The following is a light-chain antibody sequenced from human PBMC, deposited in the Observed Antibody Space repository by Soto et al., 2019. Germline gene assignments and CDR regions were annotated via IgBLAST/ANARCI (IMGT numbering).Light chain of an antibody. Sequence: EIVLTQSPGTLSLSPGERATLSCRASQSIRSSYLAWYQQKPGQAPRLLIYGASSRDTGIPDRFSGSGSGTDFTLTISRLEPEDFAVYYCQQYGSNPTTFGGGTKVEIK. CDR2: GAS. CDR3: QQYGSNPTT. J-gene: IGKJ4*01. CDR1: QSIRSSY. V-gene: IGKV3-20*01.